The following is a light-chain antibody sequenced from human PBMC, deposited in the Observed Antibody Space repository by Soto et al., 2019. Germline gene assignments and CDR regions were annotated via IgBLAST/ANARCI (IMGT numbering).Light chain of an antibody. V-gene: IGLV2-14*01. Sequence: QSVLTQPASVSGSPGQSIPISCTGTSSDFGGYNYVSWYQQHPGKAPKLMIYDVSNRPSGVSNRFSGSKSGNTASLTISGLQAEDEADYYCSPYTSSSTPLYVFGTGTKVTVL. CDR3: SPYTSSSTPLYV. CDR1: SSDFGGYNY. CDR2: DVS. J-gene: IGLJ1*01.